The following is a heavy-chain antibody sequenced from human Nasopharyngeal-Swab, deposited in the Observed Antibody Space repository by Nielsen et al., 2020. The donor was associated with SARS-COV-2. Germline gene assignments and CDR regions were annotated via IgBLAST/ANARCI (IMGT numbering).Heavy chain of an antibody. V-gene: IGHV4-34*01. J-gene: IGHJ4*02. D-gene: IGHD4-11*01. CDR2: INHSGST. CDR3: ARANYSNYRFDY. Sequence: ETLSLTCAVYGGSFSGYYWSWIRQPPGKGLEWIGEINHSGSTNYNPSLKSRVTISVDTSKNQFSLKLSSVTAADTAVYYCARANYSNYRFDYWGQGTLVTVSS. CDR1: GGSFSGYY.